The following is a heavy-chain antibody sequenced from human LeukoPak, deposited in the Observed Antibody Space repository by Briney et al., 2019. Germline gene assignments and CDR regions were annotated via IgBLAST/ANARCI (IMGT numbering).Heavy chain of an antibody. J-gene: IGHJ4*02. CDR3: ARHNRDDYFDY. CDR2: IYPGDSDT. D-gene: IGHD1-14*01. CDR1: GSSFTDYW. V-gene: IGHV5-51*01. Sequence: GESLKISCQGSGSSFTDYWIGWVRQMPGKGLEWMGFIYPGDSDTNYSPSFEGQVTMSVDKSITTAYLQWNSLKASDTAMYYCARHNRDDYFDYWGQGTLVTVSS.